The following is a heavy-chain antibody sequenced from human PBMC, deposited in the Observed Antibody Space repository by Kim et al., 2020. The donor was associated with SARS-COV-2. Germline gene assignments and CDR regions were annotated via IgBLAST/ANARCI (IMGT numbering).Heavy chain of an antibody. CDR1: GGSFSGYY. J-gene: IGHJ4*02. V-gene: IGHV4-34*01. D-gene: IGHD6-13*01. CDR2: INHSGST. Sequence: SETLSLTCAVYGGSFSGYYWSWIRQPPGKGLEWIGEINHSGSTNYNPSLKSRVTISVDTSKNQFSLKLSSVTAADTAVYYCARAQQLALGYWGQGTLVTVSS. CDR3: ARAQQLALGY.